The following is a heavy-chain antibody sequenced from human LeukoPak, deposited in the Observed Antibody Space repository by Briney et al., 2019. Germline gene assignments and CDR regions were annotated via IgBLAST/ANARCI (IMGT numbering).Heavy chain of an antibody. D-gene: IGHD2-2*02. J-gene: IGHJ5*02. CDR1: GYTFTSYD. CDR2: MNPNSGNT. CDR3: ARGNSGVPAVIRFVWHAPGNWFDP. Sequence: GASVKVSCKASGYTFTSYDINWVRQATGQGLEWMGWMNPNSGNTGYAQKFQGRVTMTRNTSISTAYMELSSLRSEDTAVYYCARGNSGVPAVIRFVWHAPGNWFDPWGQGTLVTVSS. V-gene: IGHV1-8*01.